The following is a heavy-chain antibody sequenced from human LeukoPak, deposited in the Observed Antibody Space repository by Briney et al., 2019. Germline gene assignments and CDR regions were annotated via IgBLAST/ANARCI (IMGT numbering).Heavy chain of an antibody. D-gene: IGHD2-2*01. CDR2: VNPNSGGT. V-gene: IGHV1-2*06. CDR3: ARATKLVPFDY. J-gene: IGHJ4*02. CDR1: GYTFTGYY. Sequence: ASVKVSCKASGYTFTGYYMHWVRQAPGQGLEWMGRVNPNSGGTNYAQKFQGRVTMTRDTSTSTAYMELSRLRSDDTAAYYCARATKLVPFDYWGQGTLVTVSS.